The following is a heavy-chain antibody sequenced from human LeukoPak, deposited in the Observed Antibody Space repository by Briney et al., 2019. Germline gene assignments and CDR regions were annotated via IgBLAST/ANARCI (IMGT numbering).Heavy chain of an antibody. J-gene: IGHJ4*02. CDR1: GYTLTSYD. CDR2: MNPNSGNT. Sequence: ASVKVSCKASGYTLTSYDINWVRQATGQGHEWMGWMNPNSGNTGYAQKFQGRVTITRNTSISTAYMELSSLRSEDTAVYYCARGSSTSGWYYFDYWGQGTLVTVSS. D-gene: IGHD6-19*01. V-gene: IGHV1-8*03. CDR3: ARGSSTSGWYYFDY.